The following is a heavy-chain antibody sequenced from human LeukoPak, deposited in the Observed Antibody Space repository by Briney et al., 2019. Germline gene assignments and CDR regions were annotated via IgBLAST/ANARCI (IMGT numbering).Heavy chain of an antibody. CDR2: MYSSGST. J-gene: IGHJ5*02. Sequence: SETLSLTRTVSGGSISSYYWSWIRQPAGKGLEWIGRMYSSGSTNYNPSLTSRVTISVDTSKNQFSLKLSSVTAADTAVYYCARHIVPRVRRFWFDPWGQGTLVTVSS. CDR1: GGSISSYY. CDR3: ARHIVPRVRRFWFDP. V-gene: IGHV4-4*07. D-gene: IGHD2-21*01.